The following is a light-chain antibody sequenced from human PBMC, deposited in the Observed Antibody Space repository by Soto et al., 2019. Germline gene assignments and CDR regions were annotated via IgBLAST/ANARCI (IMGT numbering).Light chain of an antibody. CDR2: EVS. Sequence: QCVLNQAPYGSGAAREAVGISNTGTSSDVGSYNRVSWYQQPPGAAPKLMIYEVSNRPSGVPDRFSGSKSGNTASLTISGLQAEDEADYYCNSYTGSSTYVFGTGTKVTVL. CDR3: NSYTGSSTYV. V-gene: IGLV2-18*02. CDR1: SSDVGSYNR. J-gene: IGLJ1*01.